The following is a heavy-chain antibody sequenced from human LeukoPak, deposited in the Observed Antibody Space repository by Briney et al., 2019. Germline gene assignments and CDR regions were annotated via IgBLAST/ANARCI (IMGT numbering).Heavy chain of an antibody. V-gene: IGHV4-34*01. CDR3: ARDAESGPHLGYFQH. Sequence: PSETLSLTCAVYGGSFSGYYWSWIRQPPGKGLEWIGEINHSGSTNYNPSLKSRVTMSVDTSKNQFSLKLSSVTAADTAVYYCARDAESGPHLGYFQHWGQGTLVTVSS. D-gene: IGHD3-3*01. J-gene: IGHJ1*01. CDR1: GGSFSGYY. CDR2: INHSGST.